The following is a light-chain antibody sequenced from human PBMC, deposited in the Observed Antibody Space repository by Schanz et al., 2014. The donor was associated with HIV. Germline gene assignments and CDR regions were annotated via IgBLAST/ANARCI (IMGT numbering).Light chain of an antibody. V-gene: IGLV2-14*02. CDR1: SGDIGYY. J-gene: IGLJ3*02. Sequence: QSALTQPPSASGSPGQSVTLSCTETSGDIGYYVSWYQHHPGKAPKLLISERTKRPSGVSNRFSGYKSGDTASLTISGLQAEDEADFYCSSYTTSRTWVFGGGTKLTVL. CDR3: SSYTTSRTWV. CDR2: ERT.